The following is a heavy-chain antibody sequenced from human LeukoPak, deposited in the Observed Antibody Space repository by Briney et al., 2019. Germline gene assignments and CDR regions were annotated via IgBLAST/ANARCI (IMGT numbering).Heavy chain of an antibody. CDR3: AREGSDCSSTSCPYYYYYYYMDV. Sequence: PGGSLRLSCEGSGFTFSSYWMSWVRQAPGKGLEWVANIKQDGSEKYYVDSVKGRFTISRDNAKNSLYLQMNSLRAEDTAVYYCAREGSDCSSTSCPYYYYYYYMDVWGKGTTVTVSS. V-gene: IGHV3-7*01. J-gene: IGHJ6*03. CDR2: IKQDGSEK. CDR1: GFTFSSYW. D-gene: IGHD2-2*01.